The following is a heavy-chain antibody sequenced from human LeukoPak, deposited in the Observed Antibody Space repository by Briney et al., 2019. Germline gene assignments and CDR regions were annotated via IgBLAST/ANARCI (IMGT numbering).Heavy chain of an antibody. Sequence: SETLSLTCAVYGGSFSGYYWSWIRQPPGKGLEWIGEINHSGSTNYNPSLKSRVTISVDTSKNQFSLKLSSVTAADTAVYYCARDRATITRPIHAFDIWGQGTMVTVSS. CDR2: INHSGST. V-gene: IGHV4-34*01. D-gene: IGHD5-24*01. CDR3: ARDRATITRPIHAFDI. J-gene: IGHJ3*02. CDR1: GGSFSGYY.